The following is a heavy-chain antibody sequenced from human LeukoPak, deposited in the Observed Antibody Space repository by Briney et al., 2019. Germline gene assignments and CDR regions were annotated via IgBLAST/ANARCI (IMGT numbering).Heavy chain of an antibody. V-gene: IGHV3-33*08. CDR1: GFTFSTYW. Sequence: GGSLRLSCSASGFTFSTYWMSWVRQAPGKGLEWVAVIWYDGSNKYYADSVKGRFTISRDNSKNTLYLQMNSLRAEDTAVYYCARDSIRPHAFDIWGQGTMVTVSS. D-gene: IGHD3-16*01. CDR2: IWYDGSNK. CDR3: ARDSIRPHAFDI. J-gene: IGHJ3*02.